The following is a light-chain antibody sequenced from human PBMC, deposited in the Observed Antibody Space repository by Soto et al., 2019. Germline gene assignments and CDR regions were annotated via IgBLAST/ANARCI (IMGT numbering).Light chain of an antibody. V-gene: IGKV3-20*01. CDR2: GAS. CDR3: QQYGSSGT. CDR1: QSVSNNY. Sequence: ESVLTQSPGTLSLSTGERATHSCRASQSVSNNYLAWYQQKPGQAPRLLIYGASNRATGIPDRFSGSGSGTDFTLTISRLEPEDFAVYYCQQYGSSGTFGQGTKVDIK. J-gene: IGKJ1*01.